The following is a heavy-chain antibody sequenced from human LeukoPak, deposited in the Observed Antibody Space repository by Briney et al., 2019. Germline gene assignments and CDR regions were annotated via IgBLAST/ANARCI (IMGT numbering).Heavy chain of an antibody. CDR2: VFYTGTT. V-gene: IGHV4-39*01. J-gene: IGHJ4*02. Sequence: SETLSLTCSVSGVSIISSNYYWGWFRQPPGKGLEWIASVFYTGTTRHNPSLKSRVTISVDTSKNEFSLNLSSVTAEDTAMYYCARRLGSSADGILKYYFDYWGQGTLVTVSS. CDR3: ARRLGSSADGILKYYFDY. D-gene: IGHD6-13*01. CDR1: GVSIISSNYY.